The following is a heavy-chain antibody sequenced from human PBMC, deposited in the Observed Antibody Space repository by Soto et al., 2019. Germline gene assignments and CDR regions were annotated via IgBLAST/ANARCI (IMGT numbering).Heavy chain of an antibody. CDR1: GFTFSSYW. Sequence: EVQLVESGGGLVQPGGSLRLSCVASGFTFSSYWMSWVRQAPGKGLEWVANIKEDGSEKYYVDSVKGRFTISRDNATNSLYLQMNSLRAEDTAVYYCVRDTGQPRDYCYCSGMDVWGQGTTVTVSS. CDR2: IKEDGSEK. CDR3: VRDTGQPRDYCYCSGMDV. J-gene: IGHJ6*02. V-gene: IGHV3-7*01. D-gene: IGHD3-10*01.